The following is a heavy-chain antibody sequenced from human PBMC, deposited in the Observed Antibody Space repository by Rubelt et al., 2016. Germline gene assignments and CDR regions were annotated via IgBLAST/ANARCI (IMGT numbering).Heavy chain of an antibody. CDR2: INPNSGGT. CDR3: ARERDDDGDD. J-gene: IGHJ4*02. V-gene: IGHV1-18*01. CDR1: GYTFTSYG. Sequence: QVQLVQSGAEVKKPGASVKVSCKASGYTFTSYGISWVRQAPGQGLEWMGWINPNSGGTNYAQKLQGRVTMNTDTSTSTAYMELRSLRSDDTDVYYCARERDDDGDDWGQGTLVTVSS. D-gene: IGHD5-24*01.